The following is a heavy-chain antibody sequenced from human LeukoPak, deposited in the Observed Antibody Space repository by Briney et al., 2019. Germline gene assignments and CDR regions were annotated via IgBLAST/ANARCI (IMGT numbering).Heavy chain of an antibody. Sequence: GGSLRLSCAASGFTFDDYAMQWVRQAPGKGLEWVSGISWNSGSIGYADSVKGRFTISRDNAKNSLYLQMNSLRAEDTALYYCAKDNYYDSSGYCDYWGQGTLVTVSS. CDR3: AKDNYYDSSGYCDY. J-gene: IGHJ4*02. CDR1: GFTFDDYA. V-gene: IGHV3-9*01. CDR2: ISWNSGSI. D-gene: IGHD3-22*01.